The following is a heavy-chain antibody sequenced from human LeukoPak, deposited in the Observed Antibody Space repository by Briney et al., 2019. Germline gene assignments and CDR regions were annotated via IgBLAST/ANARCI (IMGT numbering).Heavy chain of an antibody. V-gene: IGHV3-74*01. J-gene: IGHJ2*01. Sequence: GGSLRLSCAASGFTFNSYLMIGVREAPGKGLVWVSRIDGGGATTSYQDSVKGRFTISRDNANNMVYLEMNSLRVQDTAVYYCTRDSGADRRYFDLWGRGTLVTVSS. CDR2: IDGGGATT. D-gene: IGHD7-27*01. CDR1: GFTFNSYL. CDR3: TRDSGADRRYFDL.